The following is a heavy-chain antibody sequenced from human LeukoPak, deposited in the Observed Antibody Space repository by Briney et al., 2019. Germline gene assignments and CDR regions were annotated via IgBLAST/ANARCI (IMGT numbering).Heavy chain of an antibody. V-gene: IGHV3-48*04. CDR3: ARGDYYDSSGYYHY. Sequence: GGSLRLSCAASGVTFSSYSMNWVRQAPGKGLEWVSYISSSSSTIYYADSVKGRFTISRDNAKNSLYLQMNSLRAEDTAVYYCARGDYYDSSGYYHYWGQGTLVTVSS. CDR1: GVTFSSYS. D-gene: IGHD3-22*01. CDR2: ISSSSSTI. J-gene: IGHJ4*02.